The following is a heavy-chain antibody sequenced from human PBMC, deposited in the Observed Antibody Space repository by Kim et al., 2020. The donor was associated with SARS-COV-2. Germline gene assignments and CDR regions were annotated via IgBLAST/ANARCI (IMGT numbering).Heavy chain of an antibody. CDR2: MNPNSGNT. D-gene: IGHD3-3*01. CDR3: ARNQRCPTIFSNYYYMDV. V-gene: IGHV1-8*01. J-gene: IGHJ6*03. Sequence: ASVKVSCKASGYTFTSYDINWVRQATGQGLEWMGWMNPNSGNTGYAQKFQGRVTMTRNTSISTAYMELSSLRSEDTAVYYCARNQRCPTIFSNYYYMDVWGKGTTVTVSS. CDR1: GYTFTSYD.